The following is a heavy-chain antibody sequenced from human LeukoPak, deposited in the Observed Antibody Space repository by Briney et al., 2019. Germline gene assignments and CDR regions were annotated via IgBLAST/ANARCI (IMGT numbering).Heavy chain of an antibody. D-gene: IGHD3-10*01. V-gene: IGHV3-23*01. CDR2: ISGSGGST. J-gene: IGHJ3*02. CDR3: AKEQGYGSGSYYNRDI. Sequence: GGSLRLSCAASGFTFSSYSMSWVRQPPGKGLEWVSTISGSGGSTYYADSVKGRFTISRDNSKNTLYLQMNSLRAEDTAVYYCAKEQGYGSGSYYNRDIWGQGTMVTVSS. CDR1: GFTFSSYS.